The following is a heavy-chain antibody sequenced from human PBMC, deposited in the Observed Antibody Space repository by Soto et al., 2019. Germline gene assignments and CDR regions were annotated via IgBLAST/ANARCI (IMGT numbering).Heavy chain of an antibody. CDR3: ARELRFGEDYYGMDV. V-gene: IGHV4-31*03. D-gene: IGHD3-10*01. CDR1: GGSISSGGYY. J-gene: IGHJ6*02. Sequence: QVQLQESGPGLVKPSQTLSLTCTVSGGSISSGGYYWSWIRQHPGKGLEWIGYIYYSGSTYYNPSLKSRVTISVDTSNNQSSLKLSSVTAADTAVYYCARELRFGEDYYGMDVWGQGTTVTVSS. CDR2: IYYSGST.